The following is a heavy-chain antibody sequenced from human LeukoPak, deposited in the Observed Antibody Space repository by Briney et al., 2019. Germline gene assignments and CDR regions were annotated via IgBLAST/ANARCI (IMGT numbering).Heavy chain of an antibody. CDR2: ISSSSSYI. Sequence: GGSLRLSCAASGFTFSSYSMNWVRQAPGKGLEWVSSISSSSSYIYYADSVKGRFTISRDNAKNSLYLQMNSLRAEDTAVYYCARASRAYSSGWYPFDYWGQGTLVTVSS. J-gene: IGHJ4*02. V-gene: IGHV3-21*01. CDR3: ARASRAYSSGWYPFDY. D-gene: IGHD6-19*01. CDR1: GFTFSSYS.